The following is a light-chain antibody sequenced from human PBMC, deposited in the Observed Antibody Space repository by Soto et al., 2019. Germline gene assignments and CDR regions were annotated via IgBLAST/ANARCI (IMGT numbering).Light chain of an antibody. CDR1: SSDVGAFNY. CDR3: CSYAGSYTYV. Sequence: QPALTQPRSVSGSPGQSVTISCTGTSSDVGAFNYVSWHQQHPGKAPKLMIYDVSKRPSGVPDRFSGSKSGNTASLTISGLQAEDEADYYCCSYAGSYTYVFGTGTKLTVL. V-gene: IGLV2-11*01. CDR2: DVS. J-gene: IGLJ1*01.